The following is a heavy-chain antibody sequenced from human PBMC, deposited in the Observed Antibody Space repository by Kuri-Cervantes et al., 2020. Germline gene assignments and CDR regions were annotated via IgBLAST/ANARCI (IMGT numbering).Heavy chain of an antibody. CDR1: GYTFTSYD. J-gene: IGHJ4*02. Sequence: ASVKVSCKASGYTFTSYDINWVRQATGQGLEWMGWMNPNSGNTGYAQKFQGRVTMTRNTSISTAYMELNSLRAEDTAVYYCAKDLVTMVRGVFDYWGQGTLVTVSS. CDR2: MNPNSGNT. D-gene: IGHD3-10*01. CDR3: AKDLVTMVRGVFDY. V-gene: IGHV1-8*01.